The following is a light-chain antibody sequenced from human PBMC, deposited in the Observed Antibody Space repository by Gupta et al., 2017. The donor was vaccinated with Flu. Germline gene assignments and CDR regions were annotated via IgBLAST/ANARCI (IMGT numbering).Light chain of an antibody. CDR3: MQGRQGPPT. V-gene: IGKV2-28*01. CDR2: LGS. Sequence: DIVMTQSPLSLPVTPGESASISCRSSQSLLHSNGYNYFDWYLQKPGQSPRLLIYLGSSRASGVPDRFSGSGSGTDFTLNISRVEAEDVGVDYCMQGRQGPPTLGQGTKLEI. J-gene: IGKJ2*01. CDR1: QSLLHSNGYNY.